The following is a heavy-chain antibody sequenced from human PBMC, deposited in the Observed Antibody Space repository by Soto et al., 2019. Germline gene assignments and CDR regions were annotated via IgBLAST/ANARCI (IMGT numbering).Heavy chain of an antibody. D-gene: IGHD1-26*01. CDR1: GFTFSSYA. CDR3: AKLPYSGSYFVGLYYFDY. V-gene: IGHV3-23*01. Sequence: GGSLRLSCAASGFTFSSYAMSWVRQAPGKGLEWVSAISGSGGSTYYADSVKGRFTISRDNSKNTLYLQMNSLRAEDTAVYYCAKLPYSGSYFVGLYYFDYWGQGTLVTVS. J-gene: IGHJ4*02. CDR2: ISGSGGST.